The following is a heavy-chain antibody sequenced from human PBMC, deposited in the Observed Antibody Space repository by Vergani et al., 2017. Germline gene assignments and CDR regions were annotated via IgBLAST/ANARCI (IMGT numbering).Heavy chain of an antibody. Sequence: QVHLVESGGGVVQPGRSLRLSCVVSGFTSSYYGMHWVRQAPGKGLEWVALISYDGTQKYYADSVKGRFTISRDKSKSTLYLQMNSLRTEDTAVYYCATKSCGTPGCQIGYFREWGQGTLVTVSS. D-gene: IGHD1-1*01. V-gene: IGHV3-30*03. CDR2: ISYDGTQK. CDR3: ATKSCGTPGCQIGYFRE. J-gene: IGHJ1*01. CDR1: GFTSSYYG.